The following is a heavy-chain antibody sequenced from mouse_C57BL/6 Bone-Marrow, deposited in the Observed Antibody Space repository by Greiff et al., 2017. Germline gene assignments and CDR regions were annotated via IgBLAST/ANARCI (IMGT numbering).Heavy chain of an antibody. V-gene: IGHV1-50*01. Sequence: QVQLQQPGAELVKPGASVKLSCKASGYTFTSYWMQWVKQRPGQGLEWIGEIDPADSSTNYTQKFQGKATLTVDTSSSTAYMQLSSLTSEDSAVYYCTRDTPVFFEYWGPGTPLTDAS. CDR3: TRDTPVFFEY. CDR2: IDPADSST. J-gene: IGHJ2*01. CDR1: GYTFTSYW.